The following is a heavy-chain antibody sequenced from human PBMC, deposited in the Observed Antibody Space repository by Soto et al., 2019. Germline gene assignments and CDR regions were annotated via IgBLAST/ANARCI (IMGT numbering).Heavy chain of an antibody. J-gene: IGHJ4*02. D-gene: IGHD3-10*01. V-gene: IGHV4-4*07. CDR3: ARLVYDTRLNYMYFDF. Sequence: ASETLSLTCTVSGGSIIGYYWSCIRQPAGKGLEWIGRIYSDGSTNYYPSFERRVAISVDTSKNQFSLKLTSVTAADTAIYFCARLVYDTRLNYMYFDFWGQGALVTVSS. CDR2: IYSDGST. CDR1: GGSIIGYY.